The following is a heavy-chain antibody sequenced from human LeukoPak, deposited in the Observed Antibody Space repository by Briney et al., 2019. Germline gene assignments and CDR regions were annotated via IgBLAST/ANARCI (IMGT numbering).Heavy chain of an antibody. Sequence: GVSLRLSCAASGFTFSTYSLNWVRQAPGKVLESVSSITSSSDDIHYIDSVKGRFTISRDNAKNSLFLQMNSLRAEDTAVYYCARGDDISTGYYGFDSWGQGTLVTVSS. CDR3: ARGDDISTGYYGFDS. D-gene: IGHD3-9*01. V-gene: IGHV3-21*01. CDR1: GFTFSTYS. J-gene: IGHJ4*02. CDR2: ITSSSDDI.